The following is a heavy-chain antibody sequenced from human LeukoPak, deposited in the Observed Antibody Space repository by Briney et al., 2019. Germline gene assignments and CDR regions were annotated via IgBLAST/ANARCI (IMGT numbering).Heavy chain of an antibody. J-gene: IGHJ6*02. CDR1: GGTFSIYA. Sequence: SVKVSCKASGGTFSIYAISWVRQAPGQGLEWMGGIIPTFGTANYAQKFQGRVTITADESTSTAYMELSSLRSEDTAVYYCAALPSTFGGVIVRSPYYYYGMDVWGQGTTVTVSS. V-gene: IGHV1-69*13. CDR3: AALPSTFGGVIVRSPYYYYGMDV. CDR2: IIPTFGTA. D-gene: IGHD3-16*02.